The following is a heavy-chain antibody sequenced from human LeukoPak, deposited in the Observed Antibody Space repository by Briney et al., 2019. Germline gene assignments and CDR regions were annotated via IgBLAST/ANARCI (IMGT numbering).Heavy chain of an antibody. CDR1: GYTFTIYY. D-gene: IGHD3-22*01. Sequence: GAAVKVSFKSSGYTFTIYYMHWVRQAPGQGLEWMGWIYPNSGGTNYEHKFQGRVTMTRYTSISTDYMELSRLRSDDTAVYYCARPNKYYYDSSGEDAFDIWGQGTMVTVSS. CDR3: ARPNKYYYDSSGEDAFDI. CDR2: IYPNSGGT. J-gene: IGHJ3*02. V-gene: IGHV1-2*02.